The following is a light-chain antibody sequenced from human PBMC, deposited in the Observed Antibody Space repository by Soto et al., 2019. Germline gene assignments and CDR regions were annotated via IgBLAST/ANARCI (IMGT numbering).Light chain of an antibody. CDR3: SSYTSSSTLV. V-gene: IGLV2-14*01. CDR1: SSDVGGYNF. J-gene: IGLJ2*01. Sequence: QSALTQPASVSGSPGQSITISCAGTSSDVGGYNFVSWYQQHPGKAPKLMISDVXNRPSGVSNRFSGSKSANTASLTISGXXXXXXXXXYCSSYTSSSTLVFGGGTKVTVL. CDR2: DVX.